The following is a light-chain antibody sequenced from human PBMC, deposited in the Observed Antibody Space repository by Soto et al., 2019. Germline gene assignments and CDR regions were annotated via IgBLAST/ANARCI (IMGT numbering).Light chain of an antibody. CDR1: QSISSW. V-gene: IGKV1-5*03. Sequence: DIQMTQSPSTLSASVGDRVTITCRASQSISSWLAWYQQKPGKAPKLLIYKASSLESGVPSRFSGSGSGTECTLTISSLQPDDFATYYCQQYNSYSPYTFGQGNKLEIK. CDR2: KAS. J-gene: IGKJ2*01. CDR3: QQYNSYSPYT.